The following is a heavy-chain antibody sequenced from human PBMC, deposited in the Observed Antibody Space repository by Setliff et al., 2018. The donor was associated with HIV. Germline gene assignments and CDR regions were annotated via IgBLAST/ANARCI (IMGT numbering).Heavy chain of an antibody. CDR1: GFTFSNYA. Sequence: PGGSLRLSCAASGFTFSNYAMNWVRQAPGEGLEWVSAILSTGERTFYADSVKGRFTISRDNSKNTVYLQMNSLRAEDTAEYYCAKELAASGLGYFDSWGRGILVTVSS. D-gene: IGHD3-22*01. CDR3: AKELAASGLGYFDS. V-gene: IGHV3-23*01. J-gene: IGHJ4*02. CDR2: ILSTGERT.